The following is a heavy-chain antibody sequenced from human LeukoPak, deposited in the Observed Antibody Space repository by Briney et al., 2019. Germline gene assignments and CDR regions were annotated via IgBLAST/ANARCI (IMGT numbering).Heavy chain of an antibody. J-gene: IGHJ4*02. D-gene: IGHD6-13*01. V-gene: IGHV4-4*07. CDR3: ARDRHGYRVSDYFDF. CDR2: IYSSGST. CDR1: GGSISDYY. Sequence: SETLSLTCSVSGGSISDYYWSWIRQPAGKGLEWIGRIYSSGSTNYNPSLTSRVTISVDTSNNQFSLMLSPVTAADTAVYYCARDRHGYRVSDYFDFWGQGALVTVSS.